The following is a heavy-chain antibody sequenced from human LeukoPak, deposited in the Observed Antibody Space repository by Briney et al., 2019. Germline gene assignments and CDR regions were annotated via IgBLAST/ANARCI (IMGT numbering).Heavy chain of an antibody. Sequence: PGKSLRLSCAASGFTFSSYAMHWVRQAPGKGLEWVAVISYDGSNKYYADSVKGRFTISRDNSKNTLYMQMNSLRAEDTAVYYCARDYGDYDGFDYWGQGTLVTVSS. CDR3: ARDYGDYDGFDY. D-gene: IGHD4-17*01. J-gene: IGHJ4*02. V-gene: IGHV3-30*04. CDR2: ISYDGSNK. CDR1: GFTFSSYA.